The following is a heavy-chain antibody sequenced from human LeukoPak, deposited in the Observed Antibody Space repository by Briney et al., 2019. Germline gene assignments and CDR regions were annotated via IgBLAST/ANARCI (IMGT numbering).Heavy chain of an antibody. CDR1: GFTFSSYG. Sequence: GGSLRLSCAASGFTFSSYGMHWVRQAPGKGLEWVAFIRYDGSNKYYADSVKGRFTISRDNSKNTLYLQMNSLRAEDTAVYYCAKEFYRTAALSDYWGQGTLVTVSS. CDR2: IRYDGSNK. CDR3: AKEFYRTAALSDY. D-gene: IGHD6-13*01. V-gene: IGHV3-30*02. J-gene: IGHJ4*02.